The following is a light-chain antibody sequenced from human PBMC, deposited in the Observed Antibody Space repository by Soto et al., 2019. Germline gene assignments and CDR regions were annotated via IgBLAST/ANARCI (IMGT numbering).Light chain of an antibody. V-gene: IGLV2-14*03. J-gene: IGLJ1*01. Sequence: QSVLTQPASVSGSPGQSITISCAGTIRDIGAYNFVSWHQQHPGKAPKLMIYNVYDRPSGISYRFSGSKSGNTASLTISGLQGEDEADYYCSAYTVSRTYVFGTGTKSPS. CDR2: NVY. CDR1: IRDIGAYNF. CDR3: SAYTVSRTYV.